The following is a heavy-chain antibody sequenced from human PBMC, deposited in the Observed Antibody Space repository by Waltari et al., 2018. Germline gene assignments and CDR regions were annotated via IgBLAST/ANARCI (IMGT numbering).Heavy chain of an antibody. V-gene: IGHV1-46*01. CDR3: ARSASHASDF. CDR2: INPRTGAT. CDR1: GSIFTNFY. J-gene: IGHJ3*01. D-gene: IGHD6-25*01. Sequence: QVQVVQSGAEVRKPGASVKISCKASGSIFTNFYINWVRQAPGQGLEFMGLINPRTGATAYVPKFQRRITVTRDMSTNTAYLEMSSLRSDDTAVYYCARSASHASDFWGRGSMVTVSS.